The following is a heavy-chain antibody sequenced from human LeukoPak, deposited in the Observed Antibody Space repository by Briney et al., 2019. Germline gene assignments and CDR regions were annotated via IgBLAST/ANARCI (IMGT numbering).Heavy chain of an antibody. CDR2: IYYSGST. CDR1: GGSISSYY. V-gene: IGHV4-59*01. D-gene: IGHD3-10*01. CDR3: ARGPFIWGNWFDP. J-gene: IGHJ5*02. Sequence: SETLSLTCTVSGGSISSYYWSWIRQPPGKGLEWIGYIYYSGSTNYNPSLKSRVTLSVDTSKNQFSLKLSSVTAADTAVYYCARGPFIWGNWFDPWGQGTLVTVSS.